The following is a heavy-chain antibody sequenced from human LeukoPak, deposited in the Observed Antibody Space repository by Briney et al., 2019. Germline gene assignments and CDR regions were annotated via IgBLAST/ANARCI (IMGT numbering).Heavy chain of an antibody. V-gene: IGHV3-9*03. D-gene: IGHD3-22*01. CDR3: AKGRRRYYDSSAHYSHFDY. J-gene: IGHJ4*02. CDR1: GFKFDDYG. Sequence: SGGSLRLSCTASGFKFDDYGMHWVRQTPGKGLEWVSGISWNSYSIGYADSVKGRFTISRDNAKNSLYLQMNSLRAEDMAFYYCAKGRRRYYDSSAHYSHFDYWGQGTLVTVSS. CDR2: ISWNSYSI.